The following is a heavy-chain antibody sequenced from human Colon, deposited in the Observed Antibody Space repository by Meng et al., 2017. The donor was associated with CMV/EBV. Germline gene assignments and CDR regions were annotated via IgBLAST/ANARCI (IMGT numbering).Heavy chain of an antibody. CDR1: GFTFYSYA. D-gene: IGHD3-10*01. J-gene: IGHJ4*02. CDR2: ISGTGGNT. CDR3: AKIQRGNFDY. Sequence: ETLSLTCAASGFTFYSYALGWVRQAPGKGLEWVSAISGTGGNTYYADSVRGRFTISRDNSKNTLYLQLNNLRGDDTAVYYCAKIQRGNFDYWGQGTLVTVSS. V-gene: IGHV3-23*01.